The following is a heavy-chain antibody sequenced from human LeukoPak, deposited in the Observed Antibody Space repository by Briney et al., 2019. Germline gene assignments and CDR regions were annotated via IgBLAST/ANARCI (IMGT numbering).Heavy chain of an antibody. CDR2: ISGSGGST. Sequence: HPGGSLRLSCAASGFTFSSYAMSWVRQAPGKGLEWVSSISGSGGSTYYADSVKGRFTISRDNSKNTLYLQMNSPRADDTAVYYCARNKAFALGTNPVDYWGQGTLVTVSS. V-gene: IGHV3-23*01. D-gene: IGHD1-7*01. CDR3: ARNKAFALGTNPVDY. J-gene: IGHJ4*02. CDR1: GFTFSSYA.